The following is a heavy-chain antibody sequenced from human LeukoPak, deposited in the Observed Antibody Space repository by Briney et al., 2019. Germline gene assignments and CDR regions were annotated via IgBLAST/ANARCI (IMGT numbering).Heavy chain of an antibody. J-gene: IGHJ6*03. Sequence: SETLSLTCTVSGGSISSSSYYWGWIRQPPGKGLEWIGSIYYSGSTYYNPSLKSRVTISVDTSKNQFSLKLSSVTAADTAVYYCARNRYGDYGPHYYMDVWGKGTTVTVSS. V-gene: IGHV4-39*07. D-gene: IGHD4-17*01. CDR1: GGSISSSSYY. CDR3: ARNRYGDYGPHYYMDV. CDR2: IYYSGST.